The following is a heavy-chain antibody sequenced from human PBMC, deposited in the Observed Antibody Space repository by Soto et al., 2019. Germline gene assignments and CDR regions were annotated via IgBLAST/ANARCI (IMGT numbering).Heavy chain of an antibody. CDR3: ARERLFYDSDGFSWDDAFDI. J-gene: IGHJ3*02. V-gene: IGHV4-30-2*01. Sequence: QMHLQESGSGLVKPSQTLSLTCAVSGGSLSSSAYSWSWIRQPPGKGLEWIGFIYQSGSTYYNPSLKSRVPMSLDRPKNQYSLKLRSVTAADTAVYYWARERLFYDSDGFSWDDAFDIWGQGTMVTVSS. CDR1: GGSLSSSAYS. CDR2: IYQSGST. D-gene: IGHD3-22*01.